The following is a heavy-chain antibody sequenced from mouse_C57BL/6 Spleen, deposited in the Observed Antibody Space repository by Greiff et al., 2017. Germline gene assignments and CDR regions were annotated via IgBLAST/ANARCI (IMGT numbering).Heavy chain of an antibody. CDR2: IHPNSGST. V-gene: IGHV1-64*01. CDR3: ARENYYGSSEGY. D-gene: IGHD1-1*01. Sequence: VQLQQPGAELVKPGASVKLSCKASGYTFTSYWMHWVKQRPGQGLEWIGMIHPNSGSTNYNEKFKSKATLTVDKSSSTAYMQRSSLTSEDSAVYYCARENYYGSSEGYWGQGTTRTVAS. CDR1: GYTFTSYW. J-gene: IGHJ2*01.